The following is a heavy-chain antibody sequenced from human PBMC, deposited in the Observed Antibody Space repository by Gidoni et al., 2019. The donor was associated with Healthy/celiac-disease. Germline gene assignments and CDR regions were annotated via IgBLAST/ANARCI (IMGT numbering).Heavy chain of an antibody. CDR2: IYWSGST. J-gene: IGHJ4*02. V-gene: IGHV4-39*07. Sequence: QLQLQESGPGLVKPSETLSLTCTVYGGSISSSSYYWGWVRQPPGKGLEWIGSIYWSGSTYHNPSLKSRVTISVDTSKNQFSLKLSSVTAADTAVYYCASGEMATILWGQGTLVTVSS. CDR3: ASGEMATIL. D-gene: IGHD5-12*01. CDR1: GGSISSSSYY.